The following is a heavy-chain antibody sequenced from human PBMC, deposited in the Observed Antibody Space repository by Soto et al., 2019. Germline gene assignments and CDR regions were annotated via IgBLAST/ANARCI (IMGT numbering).Heavy chain of an antibody. Sequence: SETLSLTCAVYGGSFRAYYWTWIRQPPGTGLEWIGQINHSGSTNYNPSLKSRVTISVDTSKNQFSLKLTSVTAADTAVYYCARDKITGLFDYWGQGTLVTASS. V-gene: IGHV4-34*01. CDR1: GGSFRAYY. D-gene: IGHD2-8*02. CDR3: ARDKITGLFDY. CDR2: INHSGST. J-gene: IGHJ4*02.